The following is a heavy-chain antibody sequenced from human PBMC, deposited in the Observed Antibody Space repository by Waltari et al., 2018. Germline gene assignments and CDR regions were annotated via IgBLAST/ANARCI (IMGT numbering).Heavy chain of an antibody. CDR1: GGSFSGYY. CDR3: ARHLDSSSWYGYYYYGMDV. CDR2: INHSGST. V-gene: IGHV4-34*01. D-gene: IGHD6-13*01. Sequence: QVQLQQWGAGLLKPSETLSLTCAVYGGSFSGYYWSWIRQPPGQGLEWIGEINHSGSTNYNPSLKSRVTISVDTSKNQFSLKLSSVTAADTAVYYCARHLDSSSWYGYYYYGMDVWGQGTTVTVSS. J-gene: IGHJ6*02.